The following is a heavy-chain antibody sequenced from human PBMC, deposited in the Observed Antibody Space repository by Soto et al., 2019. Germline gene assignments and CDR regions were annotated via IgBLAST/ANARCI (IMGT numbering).Heavy chain of an antibody. CDR3: AIFSAPSIYSISCVPDY. J-gene: IGHJ4*02. V-gene: IGHV3-23*01. D-gene: IGHD6-6*01. CDR2: ISGSGGST. Sequence: GGSLRLSCAASGFTFSSYAMSWVRQAPGKGLEWVSAISGSGGSTYYADSVKGRFTISRDNSKNTLYLQMNSLRAEDTAVYYCAIFSAPSIYSISCVPDYWGQGTLVTVSS. CDR1: GFTFSSYA.